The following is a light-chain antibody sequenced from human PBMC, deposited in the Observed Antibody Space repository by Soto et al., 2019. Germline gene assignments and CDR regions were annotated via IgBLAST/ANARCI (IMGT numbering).Light chain of an antibody. V-gene: IGKV3-20*01. Sequence: IVLTQSPGTLSLSPGESATLSCRASQFVNSRYLAWYQQKPGQAPRLLIYGASSRATGIPDRFSGSGSGTDFTLTITPLEPEDFVVYFCQQYDTSPITFGQGTRLEIK. CDR2: GAS. CDR1: QFVNSRY. CDR3: QQYDTSPIT. J-gene: IGKJ5*01.